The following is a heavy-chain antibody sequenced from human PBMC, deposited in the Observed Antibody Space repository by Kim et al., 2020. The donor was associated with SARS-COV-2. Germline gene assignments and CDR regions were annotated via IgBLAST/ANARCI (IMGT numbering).Heavy chain of an antibody. Sequence: GGSLRLSCAASGFTFSSYSMNWVRQAPGKGLEWVSSISSSSSYIYYADSVKGRFTISRDNAKNSLYLQMNSLRAEDTAVYYCASLDILTGYYGNYEYYFDYWGQGTLVTVSS. J-gene: IGHJ4*02. CDR2: ISSSSSYI. V-gene: IGHV3-21*01. D-gene: IGHD3-9*01. CDR3: ASLDILTGYYGNYEYYFDY. CDR1: GFTFSSYS.